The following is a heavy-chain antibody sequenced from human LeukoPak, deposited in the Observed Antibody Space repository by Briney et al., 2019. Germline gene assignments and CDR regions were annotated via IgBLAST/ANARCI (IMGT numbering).Heavy chain of an antibody. J-gene: IGHJ5*02. Sequence: GASVKVSCKASGYTFTSYGISWVRQAPGQGLEWMGWISAYNGDTNYAQKFQGRVTMTTDTSTSTAYMELRSLRSDDTAVYYCARILLERRGWSGNWFDPWGQGTLVTVSS. CDR1: GYTFTSYG. CDR2: ISAYNGDT. V-gene: IGHV1-18*01. CDR3: ARILLERRGWSGNWFDP. D-gene: IGHD1-1*01.